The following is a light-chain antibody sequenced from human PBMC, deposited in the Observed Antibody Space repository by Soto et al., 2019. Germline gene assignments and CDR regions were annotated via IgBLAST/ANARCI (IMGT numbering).Light chain of an antibody. CDR2: RAS. V-gene: IGKV3-20*01. Sequence: EIVCTHSPDTLSLSPGESATLSCRASQSVTSSYIAWYQQKPGQAPRLLIYRASSRATGISDRFTGSGSGTDSTLTITTLEPEDFAVYYCQQYGSSPRTFGLGTKVDIK. J-gene: IGKJ1*01. CDR3: QQYGSSPRT. CDR1: QSVTSSY.